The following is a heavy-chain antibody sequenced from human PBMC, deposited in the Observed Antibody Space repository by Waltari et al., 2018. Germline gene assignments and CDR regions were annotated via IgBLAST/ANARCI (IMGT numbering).Heavy chain of an antibody. CDR1: GYTFIGYY. CDR2: TNPSKGGT. J-gene: IGHJ4*02. D-gene: IGHD2-15*01. Sequence: QVQLVQSGAEVKKPGASVKVSCKASGYTFIGYYMHWVRQAPGQGLDWLGWTNPSKGGTNYPQKFQGRITMTRDTSISTAYMELSSLTSDDTAVYYCARVYCSGNRCYSMDYWGQGTLVTVSS. CDR3: ARVYCSGNRCYSMDY. V-gene: IGHV1-2*02.